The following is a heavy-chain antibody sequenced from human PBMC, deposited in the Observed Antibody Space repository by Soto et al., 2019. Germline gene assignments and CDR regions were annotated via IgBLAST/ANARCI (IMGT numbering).Heavy chain of an antibody. CDR2: ISPIFGTA. D-gene: IGHD6-13*01. Sequence: SVKVSCKASGGTFSSYAISWVRQAPGKGLEWMGGISPIFGTANYAQKFQARVTITADKSKSTAYMELSSLRSEDTAVYYCACRRAPYSSSPYEYGNWFDPWGQGTLVTVS. CDR1: GGTFSSYA. J-gene: IGHJ5*02. CDR3: ACRRAPYSSSPYEYGNWFDP. V-gene: IGHV1-69*06.